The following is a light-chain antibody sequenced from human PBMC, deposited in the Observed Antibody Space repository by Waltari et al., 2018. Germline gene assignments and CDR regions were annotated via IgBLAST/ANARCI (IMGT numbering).Light chain of an antibody. CDR3: QQYYITPLS. Sequence: DVVMTQSPDFLAVSLGERATIHRKSSQSLFYSSNNKNYFAWYQQKPGQPPKLLIYWASTRESGVPDRFSGSGSRTDFTLTISSLQAEDVAIYFCQQYYITPLSFGGGTRVEIK. J-gene: IGKJ4*01. V-gene: IGKV4-1*01. CDR2: WAS. CDR1: QSLFYSSNNKNY.